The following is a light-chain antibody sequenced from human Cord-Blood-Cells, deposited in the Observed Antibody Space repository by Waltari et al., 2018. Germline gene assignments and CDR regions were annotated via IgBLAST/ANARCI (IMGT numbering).Light chain of an antibody. J-gene: IGKJ2*03. V-gene: IGKV3-15*01. Sequence: EIVLTQSPATLSASPGERATLSCRASQSVSSNLAWYQQKPGQAPRLLIYGASTRATGIPARFSGSGSGTEFTLTISSLLSEDFAVYHCKPYNNWPYSFGQGTKLEIK. CDR1: QSVSSN. CDR2: GAS. CDR3: KPYNNWPYS.